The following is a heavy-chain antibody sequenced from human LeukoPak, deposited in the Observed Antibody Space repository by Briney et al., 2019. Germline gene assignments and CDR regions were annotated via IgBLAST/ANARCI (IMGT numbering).Heavy chain of an antibody. V-gene: IGHV3-7*01. CDR3: ARDGRHSSGFNYYYYYYMDV. CDR2: IKTDGSQI. Sequence: GGSLRLSCVASGFTFSSYWMTWVRQAPGKGLEWVANIKTDGSQIYYVGSVKGRFTISRDNAENSLYLQMNSLRAEDTAVYYCARDGRHSSGFNYYYYYYMDVWGKGTTVTVSS. J-gene: IGHJ6*03. CDR1: GFTFSSYW. D-gene: IGHD3-22*01.